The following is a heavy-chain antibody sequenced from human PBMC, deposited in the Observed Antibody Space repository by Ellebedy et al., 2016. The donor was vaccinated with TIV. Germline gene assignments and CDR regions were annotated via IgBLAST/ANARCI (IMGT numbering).Heavy chain of an antibody. CDR1: AYSFTSYW. V-gene: IGHV5-10-1*01. D-gene: IGHD3-22*01. CDR2: IDPSDSYT. CDR3: ARTTYSYDSSGYLPDY. Sequence: GESLKISCKGSAYSFTSYWISWVRQMPGKGLEWMGRIDPSDSYTNYSPSFQGHVPISADKSISTAYLQWSRLKASDTAMYYCARTTYSYDSSGYLPDYWGQGTLVTVSS. J-gene: IGHJ4*02.